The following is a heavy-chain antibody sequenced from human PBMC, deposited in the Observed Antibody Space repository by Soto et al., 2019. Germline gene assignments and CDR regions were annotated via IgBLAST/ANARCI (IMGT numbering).Heavy chain of an antibody. CDR1: GFTVSNNY. CDR3: AKRGRIAATGPNWFDP. J-gene: IGHJ5*02. D-gene: IGHD6-13*01. V-gene: IGHV3-66*01. Sequence: GGSLRLSCAASGFTVSNNYVSWVRQAPGKGLEWASVIYSGGETYYADSVKGRVTTSRDNSKNTVYLQMNRLRVEDTAVYYCAKRGRIAATGPNWFDPWGQGTLVTVSS. CDR2: IYSGGET.